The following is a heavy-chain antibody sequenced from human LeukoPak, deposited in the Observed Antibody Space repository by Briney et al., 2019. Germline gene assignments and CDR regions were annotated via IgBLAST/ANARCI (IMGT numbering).Heavy chain of an antibody. CDR1: GFTVNSNY. CDR2: LYSDGRT. J-gene: IGHJ4*02. V-gene: IGHV3-53*01. D-gene: IGHD2-15*01. CDR3: ARGGGYYPIDY. Sequence: GGSLRLSCAASGFTVNSNYTNWVRQAPGKGLEWVSVLYSDGRTYYADSVKGRFTISRGTSKNTLYLQVNSLRAEDTAVYYCARGGGYYPIDYWGQGTLVTVSS.